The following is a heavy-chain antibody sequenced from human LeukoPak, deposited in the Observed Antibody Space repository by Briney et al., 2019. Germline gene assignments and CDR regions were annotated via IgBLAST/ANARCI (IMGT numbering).Heavy chain of an antibody. J-gene: IGHJ6*02. CDR1: GGSISSGGYY. CDR2: IYYSGST. V-gene: IGHV4-31*03. D-gene: IGHD3-10*01. CDR3: ARTMVNLGMDV. Sequence: SETLSLTCTVSGGSISSGGYYWSWIRQHPGKGLEWIGYIYYSGSTYYNPSLKSRVTISVDTSKNQFSLKLSSVTAADTAVYYCARTMVNLGMDVRGQGTTVTVSS.